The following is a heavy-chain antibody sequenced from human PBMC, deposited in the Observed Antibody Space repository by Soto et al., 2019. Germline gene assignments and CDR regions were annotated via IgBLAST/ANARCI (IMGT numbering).Heavy chain of an antibody. CDR1: GYTFTNFG. V-gene: IGHV1-18*01. J-gene: IGHJ4*02. Sequence: QVQLVQSGAEVKKPGASVKVSCKASGYTFTNFGISWVRQAPGQGLEWMGWISAYNGNTNYAQKFQGRGTMTKDTSTSTAYMERRSLRSDDTAVYYCAGGGTPIDYWGQGTLVTVSS. CDR3: AGGGTPIDY. D-gene: IGHD3-16*01. CDR2: ISAYNGNT.